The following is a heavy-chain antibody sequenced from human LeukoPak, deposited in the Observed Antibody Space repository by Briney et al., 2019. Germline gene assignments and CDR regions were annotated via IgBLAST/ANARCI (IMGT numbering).Heavy chain of an antibody. Sequence: GGSLRLSCAASGLSFSSYGMHWVRQAPGKGLEWVAVIWYDGTNKYYADSVKGRFTISRDNSKNTLYLQMNSLRAEDTAVYYCARDQRGFSYSKYYFDYWGQGTLVTVSS. V-gene: IGHV3-33*01. D-gene: IGHD5-18*01. J-gene: IGHJ4*02. CDR1: GLSFSSYG. CDR2: IWYDGTNK. CDR3: ARDQRGFSYSKYYFDY.